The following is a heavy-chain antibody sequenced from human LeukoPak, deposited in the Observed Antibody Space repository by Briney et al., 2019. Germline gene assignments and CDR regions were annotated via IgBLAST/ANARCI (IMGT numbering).Heavy chain of an antibody. D-gene: IGHD3-10*01. Sequence: GGSLRLSCAAPGFIVSSNYMSWVRQAPGKGLEWVSGINWNGGSTGYADSVKGRFTISRDNAKNSLYLQMNSLRAEDTALYYCARDTSSSYGSGSDYWGQGTLVTVSS. J-gene: IGHJ4*02. CDR1: GFIVSSNY. CDR3: ARDTSSSYGSGSDY. CDR2: INWNGGST. V-gene: IGHV3-20*04.